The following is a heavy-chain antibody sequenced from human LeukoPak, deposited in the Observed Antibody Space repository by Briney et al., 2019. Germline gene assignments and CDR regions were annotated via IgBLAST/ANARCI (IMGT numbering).Heavy chain of an antibody. CDR2: ISYDGSNK. D-gene: IGHD3/OR15-3a*01. CDR1: GFTFSSYA. V-gene: IGHV3-30-3*01. J-gene: IGHJ4*02. CDR3: ARDPDWLYYFDY. Sequence: GGSLRLSCAASGFTFSSYAMHWVRQAPGKGLEWVAVISYDGSNKYYADSVKGRFTISRDNSKNTLYLQMSSLRGEDTAVYYCARDPDWLYYFDYWGQGTLVTVSS.